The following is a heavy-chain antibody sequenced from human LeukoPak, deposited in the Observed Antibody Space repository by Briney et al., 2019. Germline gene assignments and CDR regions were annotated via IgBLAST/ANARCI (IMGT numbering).Heavy chain of an antibody. D-gene: IGHD4-17*01. CDR3: ARSGGSRGTVTPPGDF. J-gene: IGHJ4*02. Sequence: GASVKVSCKASGYTFTTYTMHWVRQAPGQRLGWMGWINADTGNTKCSQEFQGRLTITRDTSASTVYMDLSSLKSEDMAVYYCARSGGSRGTVTPPGDFWGQGTLVTVSS. V-gene: IGHV1-3*03. CDR2: INADTGNT. CDR1: GYTFTTYT.